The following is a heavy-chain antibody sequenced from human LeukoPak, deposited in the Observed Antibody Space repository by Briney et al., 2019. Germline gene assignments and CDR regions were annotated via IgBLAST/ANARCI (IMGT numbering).Heavy chain of an antibody. D-gene: IGHD3-10*01. CDR3: ARDNSVGGIAWWFDP. Sequence: VASVKVSCKASGYTFINNWMHWVRQAPGQGLEWVGLINPTGSRTLYAQKFQGRVTITRDMSTSTDYMELSSLRSEDTAIYYCARDNSVGGIAWWFDPGGQGTLVTVSS. CDR1: GYTFINNW. J-gene: IGHJ5*02. CDR2: INPTGSRT. V-gene: IGHV1-46*01.